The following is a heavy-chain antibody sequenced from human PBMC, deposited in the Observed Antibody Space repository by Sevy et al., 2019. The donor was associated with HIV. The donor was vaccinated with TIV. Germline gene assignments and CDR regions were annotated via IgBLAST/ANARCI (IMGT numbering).Heavy chain of an antibody. D-gene: IGHD2-2*01. CDR1: GFIFSSYW. CDR2: INQDGSEK. CDR3: ARGGCSSTRCYQVGDWFDS. V-gene: IGHV3-7*01. J-gene: IGHJ5*01. Sequence: GGSLRLSCAASGFIFSSYWMSWVRQAPGKGLEWVANINQDGSEKHYAYSVKGRFSISRDNAKNSLYVPMKSLRADDTAVYYCARGGCSSTRCYQVGDWFDSWGQGALVTVSS.